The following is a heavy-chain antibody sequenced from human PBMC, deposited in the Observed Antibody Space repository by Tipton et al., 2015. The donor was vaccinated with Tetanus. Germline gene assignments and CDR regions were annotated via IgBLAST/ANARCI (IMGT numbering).Heavy chain of an antibody. V-gene: IGHV4-59*07. J-gene: IGHJ6*02. CDR3: ARHSGWFNFYSGVDV. CDR2: IYSSGHT. Sequence: TLSLTCTVSGGSINSYYWSWLRRPPGKALEWIGYIYSSGHTKYSPSLKSRVTMSVDSSMNQVSLNLTSVTAADSAVYFCARHSGWFNFYSGVDVWGQGTTVTVSS. CDR1: GGSINSYY. D-gene: IGHD6-19*01.